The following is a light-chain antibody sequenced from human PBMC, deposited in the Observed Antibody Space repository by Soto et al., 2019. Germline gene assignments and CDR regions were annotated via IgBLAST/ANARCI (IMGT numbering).Light chain of an antibody. J-gene: IGLJ1*01. CDR3: SSYSSTNTHV. V-gene: IGLV2-14*03. CDR2: DVS. Sequence: QSALTQPASVSGSPGQSITISCTGTSSDVGGYNYVSWYQQQPGKAPKVMIYDVSNRPSGVSSRFSGSKSGNTASLTISGLHAEDEADYYCSSYSSTNTHVFGTGTKLTVL. CDR1: SSDVGGYNY.